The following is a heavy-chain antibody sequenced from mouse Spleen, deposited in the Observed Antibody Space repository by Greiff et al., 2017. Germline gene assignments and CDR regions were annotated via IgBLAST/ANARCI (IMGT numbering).Heavy chain of an antibody. V-gene: IGHV1-14*01. CDR1: GYTFTSYV. J-gene: IGHJ2*01. D-gene: IGHD1-1*01. Sequence: EVQLQQSGPELVKPGASVKMSCKASGYTFTSYVMHWVKQKPGQGLEWIGYINPYNDGTKYNEKFKGKATLTSDKSSSTAYMELSSLTSEDSAVYYCASPHYYGSSYGWFAYWGQGTTLTVSS. CDR2: INPYNDGT. CDR3: ASPHYYGSSYGWFAY.